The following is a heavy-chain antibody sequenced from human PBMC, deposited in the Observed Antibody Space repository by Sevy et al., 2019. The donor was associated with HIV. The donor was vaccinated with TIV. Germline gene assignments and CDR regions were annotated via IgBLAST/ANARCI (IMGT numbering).Heavy chain of an antibody. CDR3: ARDCYDSSGYYYFDY. J-gene: IGHJ4*02. Sequence: VSVKVSCKASGYTFTGYYMHWVRQAPGQGLEWMGRINPNSGGTNYAQKFQGRVTMTRDTSISAAYMELSRLRSDDTAVYYCARDCYDSSGYYYFDYWGQGTLVTVSS. CDR1: GYTFTGYY. D-gene: IGHD3-22*01. V-gene: IGHV1-2*06. CDR2: INPNSGGT.